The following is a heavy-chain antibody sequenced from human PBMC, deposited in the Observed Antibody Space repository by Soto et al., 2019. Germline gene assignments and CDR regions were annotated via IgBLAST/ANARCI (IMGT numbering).Heavy chain of an antibody. CDR2: INASDGTT. CDR3: ARDKDSSARPRAEFDY. V-gene: IGHV1-46*01. D-gene: IGHD6-19*01. CDR1: GYMFTSYF. J-gene: IGHJ4*02. Sequence: QGHLVQSGAEVKRPGASVRVSCESSGYMFTSYFIHWVRQSPGQGLEWVGVINASDGTTTYAQKFQDRITMTRDTSTTTVDMELSSLRSEDTAVYYCARDKDSSARPRAEFDYWGQGTLITVSS.